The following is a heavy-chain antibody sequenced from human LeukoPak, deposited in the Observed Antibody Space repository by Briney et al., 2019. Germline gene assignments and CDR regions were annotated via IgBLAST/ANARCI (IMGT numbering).Heavy chain of an antibody. CDR3: AKDAWKRFDY. D-gene: IGHD1-1*01. J-gene: IGHJ4*01. CDR1: GFTFSSYE. V-gene: IGHV3-48*03. CDR2: ISSSGSTI. Sequence: GGSLRLSCAAPGFTFSSYEMNWVRQAPGKGLEWVSYISSSGSTIYYADSVKGRFTISRDNSKNTLYLQMKSLRAEDTAVYYCAKDAWKRFDYWGHGTLVTVSS.